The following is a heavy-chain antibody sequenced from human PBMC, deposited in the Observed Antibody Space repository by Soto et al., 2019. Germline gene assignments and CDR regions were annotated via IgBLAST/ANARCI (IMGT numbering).Heavy chain of an antibody. J-gene: IGHJ4*02. CDR1: GGSVSVYY. Sequence: QVQLQESGPGLVKPSETLSLTCSVSGGSVSVYYWSWIRQPAGKGLEWIGRIYNNGRSTNYNPSLKSRVTMSVDTSTNQFSLKMRFVTAADTAVYYCARWEVGGIVNWGQGTLVTVSS. CDR2: IYNNGRST. D-gene: IGHD1-26*01. V-gene: IGHV4-4*07. CDR3: ARWEVGGIVN.